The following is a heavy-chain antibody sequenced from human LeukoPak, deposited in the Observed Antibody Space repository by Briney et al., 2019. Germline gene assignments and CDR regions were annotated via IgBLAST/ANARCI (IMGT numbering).Heavy chain of an antibody. CDR1: GFTFGDHA. Sequence: GRSLRLSCTASGFTFGDHAMSWVRQAPGKGLEWVGFIRSKSYRGTTEYAASVKGRFTISRDDSKSIAYLQMNSLRTEDTAVYYCTRGPTQLRLYYGMDVWGQGTTVTVSS. J-gene: IGHJ6*02. CDR3: TRGPTQLRLYYGMDV. D-gene: IGHD5-18*01. V-gene: IGHV3-49*04. CDR2: IRSKSYRGTT.